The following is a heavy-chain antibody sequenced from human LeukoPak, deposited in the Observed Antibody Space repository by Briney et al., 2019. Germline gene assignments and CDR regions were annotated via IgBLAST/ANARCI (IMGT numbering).Heavy chain of an antibody. Sequence: GGSLRLSCAASGFTFSSYAMGWVRQAPGKGLEWVSAITASGGNTYCADSVKGRFTISRDNSKNTLYLQVNSLRAEDTAVYYCAKGNGYSYGRYYFDYWGQGTLVTVSS. CDR3: AKGNGYSYGRYYFDY. CDR2: ITASGGNT. D-gene: IGHD5-18*01. J-gene: IGHJ4*02. CDR1: GFTFSSYA. V-gene: IGHV3-23*01.